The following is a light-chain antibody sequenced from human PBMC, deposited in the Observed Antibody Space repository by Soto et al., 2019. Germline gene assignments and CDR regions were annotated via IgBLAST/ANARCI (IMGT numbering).Light chain of an antibody. Sequence: EIVMTQSPVTLSVSPGERATLSCRASQSVSSNLGWYQQKPGQAPRLLIYGASIRATGIPARFSGSGSGTEFPLTISGLQSEDFAVYYCQQYNNWPRTFGQGTKVEIK. CDR3: QQYNNWPRT. CDR2: GAS. CDR1: QSVSSN. V-gene: IGKV3-15*01. J-gene: IGKJ1*01.